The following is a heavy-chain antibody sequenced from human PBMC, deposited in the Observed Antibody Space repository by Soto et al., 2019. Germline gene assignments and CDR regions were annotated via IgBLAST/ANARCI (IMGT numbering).Heavy chain of an antibody. J-gene: IGHJ4*02. CDR1: GYTFTSYD. CDR3: ARVPYCSSTRCQPVDY. V-gene: IGHV1-8*01. Sequence: GASVKVSCKASGYTFTSYDINWVRQATGQGLEWMGWMNPNSGNTGYAQKFQGRVTMTRNTSISTAYMELSSLRSEDTAVYYCARVPYCSSTRCQPVDYWGKGTLVPVCS. CDR2: MNPNSGNT. D-gene: IGHD2-2*01.